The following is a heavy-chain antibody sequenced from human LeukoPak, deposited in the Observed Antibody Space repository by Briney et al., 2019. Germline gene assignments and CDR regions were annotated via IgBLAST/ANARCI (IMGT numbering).Heavy chain of an antibody. CDR2: TSPNSGDT. CDR3: AGGSGDYSPDY. D-gene: IGHD3-22*01. J-gene: IGHJ4*02. CDR1: GNTFTSDG. Sequence: GASVKVSCKASGNTFTSDGISWVRQAPGQGLEWMGWTSPNSGDTNYAQKFQGRVTLTRDTSISTAYMELSRLRSDDTAVYYCAGGSGDYSPDYWGQGTLVTVSS. V-gene: IGHV1-2*02.